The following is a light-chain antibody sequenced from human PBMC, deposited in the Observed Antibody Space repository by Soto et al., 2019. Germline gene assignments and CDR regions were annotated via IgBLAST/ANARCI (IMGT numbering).Light chain of an antibody. CDR3: SSYTSSSTLSVV. CDR2: DVS. J-gene: IGLJ2*01. CDR1: SSDVGGYNY. Sequence: QSALTQPASVSGSPGQSITISCTGTSSDVGGYNYVSWYQQHPGKAPKLMIYDVSKRPSGVSNRFSGSKSGNTASLTISGPQAEAEDEYYCSSYTSSSTLSVVFGGGTKLTVL. V-gene: IGLV2-14*01.